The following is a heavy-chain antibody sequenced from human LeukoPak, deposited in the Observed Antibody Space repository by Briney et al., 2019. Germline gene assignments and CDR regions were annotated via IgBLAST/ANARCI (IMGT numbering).Heavy chain of an antibody. V-gene: IGHV4-59*01. J-gene: IGHJ5*02. CDR3: ARTSTTYYDFWSGHNWFDP. CDR1: GGSISSYY. CDR2: IYYSGST. Sequence: PSETLSLTCTASGGSISSYYWSWIRQPPGKGLEWIWYIYYSGSTNYNPSLKSRLTISVDTSKNQFSLRLSSVTAADAAVYYCARTSTTYYDFWSGHNWFDPWGQGTLVTVSS. D-gene: IGHD3-3*01.